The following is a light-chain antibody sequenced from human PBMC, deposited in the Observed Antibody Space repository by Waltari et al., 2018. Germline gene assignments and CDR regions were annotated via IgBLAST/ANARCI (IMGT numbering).Light chain of an antibody. J-gene: IGKJ5*01. CDR2: AAS. V-gene: IGKV1-16*01. Sequence: DIQMTQSPSSLSASVGDRVTITCRASQGISVYLAWFRQKPGKAPESLIYAASSLESGVSSRFSGSGSGTDFTLTISSPQPEDSATYYCQQYNGYPLAFGQGTRLEIK. CDR3: QQYNGYPLA. CDR1: QGISVY.